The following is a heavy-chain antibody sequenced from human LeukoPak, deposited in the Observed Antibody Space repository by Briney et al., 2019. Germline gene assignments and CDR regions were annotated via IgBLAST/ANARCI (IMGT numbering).Heavy chain of an antibody. D-gene: IGHD3-9*01. J-gene: IGHJ6*03. Sequence: GGSLRLSCAASGFTFSGSAMHWVRQASGKGLEWVGRIRSKANSYATVYAASVKGRFTISRDDSKNTAYLQMNSLKTEDTAVYYCTRTSDILTGYTPREAYYYYYHMDVWGKGTTVTISS. V-gene: IGHV3-73*01. CDR2: IRSKANSYAT. CDR1: GFTFSGSA. CDR3: TRTSDILTGYTPREAYYYYYHMDV.